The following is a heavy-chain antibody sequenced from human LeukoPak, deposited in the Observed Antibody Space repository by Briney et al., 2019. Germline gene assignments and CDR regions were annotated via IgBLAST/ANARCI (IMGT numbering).Heavy chain of an antibody. J-gene: IGHJ6*03. CDR2: IQYDGSNE. CDR3: AKDRCSNGIGCYYYYMDV. V-gene: IGHV3-30*02. CDR1: GFTFSSYG. Sequence: PGGSLRLSCAASGFTFSSYGMHWVRQAPGKGLEWVAYIQYDGSNEQYADSVKGRFSIFRGRSKNILYLQMNSLRAEDTAVYYCAKDRCSNGIGCYYYYMDVWGKGTTVTISS. D-gene: IGHD2-8*01.